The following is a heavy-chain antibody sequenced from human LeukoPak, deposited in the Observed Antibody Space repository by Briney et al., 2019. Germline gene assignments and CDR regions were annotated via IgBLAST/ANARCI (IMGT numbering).Heavy chain of an antibody. D-gene: IGHD2-21*01. Sequence: ASVKVSCKASGYTFIDYDINWVRQAPGQGLEWMGLMSPHNGHTEYAQNFQGRVTMTRHTSTGTAYMELRSLRSEDTAVYYCARRTPRCGGTCYDAFDVWGQGTMVTVSS. CDR1: GYTFIDYD. V-gene: IGHV1-8*01. CDR2: MSPHNGHT. CDR3: ARRTPRCGGTCYDAFDV. J-gene: IGHJ3*01.